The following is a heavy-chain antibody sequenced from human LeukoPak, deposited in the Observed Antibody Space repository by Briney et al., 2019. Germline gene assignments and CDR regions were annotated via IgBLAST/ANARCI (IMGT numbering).Heavy chain of an antibody. CDR2: INPNSGGT. CDR1: GYTFTGYY. V-gene: IGHV1-2*06. CDR3: ARDRNDILTGYYKNAFDI. D-gene: IGHD3-9*01. J-gene: IGHJ3*02. Sequence: ASVKVSCKASGYTFTGYYMHWVRQAPGQGLEWMGRINPNSGGTNYAQRFQGRVTMTRDTSISTAYMELSRLRSDDTAVYYCARDRNDILTGYYKNAFDIWGPGTMVTVSS.